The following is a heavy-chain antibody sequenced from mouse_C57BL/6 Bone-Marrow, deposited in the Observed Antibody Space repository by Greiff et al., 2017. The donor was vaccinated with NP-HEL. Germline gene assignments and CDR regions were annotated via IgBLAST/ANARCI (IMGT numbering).Heavy chain of an antibody. CDR3: TRSEGVRPHFDY. CDR2: IDPETGGT. Sequence: VQLQESGAELVRPGASVTLSCKASGYTFTDYEMHWVKQTPVHGLEWIGAIDPETGGTAYNQKFKGKAILTADKSSSTAYMELRSLTSEDSAVYYCTRSEGVRPHFDYWGQGTTLTVSS. J-gene: IGHJ2*01. V-gene: IGHV1-15*01. D-gene: IGHD2-14*01. CDR1: GYTFTDYE.